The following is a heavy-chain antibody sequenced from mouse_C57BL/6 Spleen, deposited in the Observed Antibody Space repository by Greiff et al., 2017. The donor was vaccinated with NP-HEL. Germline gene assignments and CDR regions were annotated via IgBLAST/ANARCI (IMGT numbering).Heavy chain of an antibody. D-gene: IGHD1-3*01. J-gene: IGHJ2*01. CDR1: GFTFSSYG. Sequence: DVQLVESGGDLVKPGGSLKLSCAASGFTFSSYGMSWVRQTPDKRLEWVATISSGGSYTYYPDSVKGRFTISRDNAKNTLYLQMSSLKSEDTAMYYCARHEVGRYFDYWGQGTTLTVSS. V-gene: IGHV5-6*01. CDR2: ISSGGSYT. CDR3: ARHEVGRYFDY.